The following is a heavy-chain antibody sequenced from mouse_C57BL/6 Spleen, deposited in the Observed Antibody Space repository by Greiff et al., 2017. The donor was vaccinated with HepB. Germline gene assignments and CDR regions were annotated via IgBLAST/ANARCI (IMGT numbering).Heavy chain of an antibody. V-gene: IGHV1-62-2*01. CDR1: GYTFTEYT. J-gene: IGHJ4*01. Sequence: VKLMESGAELVKPGASVKLSCKASGYTFTEYTIHWVKQRSGQGLEWIGWFYPGSGSIKYNEKFKDKATLTADKSSSTVYMELSRLTSEDSAVYFCARHESHYYGSSYDYYAMDYWGQGTSVTVSS. CDR2: FYPGSGSI. D-gene: IGHD1-1*01. CDR3: ARHESHYYGSSYDYYAMDY.